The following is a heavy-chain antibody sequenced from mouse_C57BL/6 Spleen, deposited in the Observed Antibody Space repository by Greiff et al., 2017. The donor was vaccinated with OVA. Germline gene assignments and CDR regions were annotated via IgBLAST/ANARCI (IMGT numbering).Heavy chain of an antibody. D-gene: IGHD2-4*01. CDR3: ARHDYDERWYFDV. V-gene: IGHV1-81*01. CDR1: GYTFTSYG. CDR2: IYPRSGNT. J-gene: IGHJ1*03. Sequence: VQLQQSGAELARPGASVKLSCKASGYTFTSYGISWVKQRTGQGLEWIGEIYPRSGNTYYNEKFKGKATLTADKSSSTAYMEFRSLTSEDSAVYFCARHDYDERWYFDVWGTGTTVTVSS.